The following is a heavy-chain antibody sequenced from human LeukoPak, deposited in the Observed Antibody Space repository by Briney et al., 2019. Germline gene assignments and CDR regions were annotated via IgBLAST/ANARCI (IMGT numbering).Heavy chain of an antibody. Sequence: GGSLRLSCAASGFTFYTYAMSWVRQAPGKGLEWASAISGSGGTTYYADSVKGRFTISRDNSKNTLYLQMNSLRAEDTAVYYCAKELSRYFDYWGQGTLVTVSS. CDR3: AKELSRYFDY. J-gene: IGHJ4*02. D-gene: IGHD6-13*01. CDR2: ISGSGGTT. CDR1: GFTFYTYA. V-gene: IGHV3-23*01.